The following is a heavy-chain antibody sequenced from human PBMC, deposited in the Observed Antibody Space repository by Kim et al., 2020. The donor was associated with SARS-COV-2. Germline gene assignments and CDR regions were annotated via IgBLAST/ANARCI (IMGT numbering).Heavy chain of an antibody. V-gene: IGHV3-49*03. CDR3: TRETYYYGSGSYYNEDYYGMDV. D-gene: IGHD3-10*01. Sequence: GGSLRLSCTASGFTFGDYAMSWFRQAPGKGLEWVGFIRSKAYGGTTEYAASVKGRFTISRDDSKSIAYLQMNSLKTEDTAVYYCTRETYYYGSGSYYNEDYYGMDVWGQGTTVTVSS. CDR2: IRSKAYGGTT. J-gene: IGHJ6*02. CDR1: GFTFGDYA.